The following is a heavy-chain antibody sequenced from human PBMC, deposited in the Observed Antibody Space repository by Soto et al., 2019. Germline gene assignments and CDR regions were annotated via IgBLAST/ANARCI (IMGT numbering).Heavy chain of an antibody. D-gene: IGHD5-12*01. CDR2: ISSSGSTI. CDR1: GFTFSSYE. V-gene: IGHV3-48*03. CDR3: ARANQDIVAADFDY. Sequence: HPGGSLRLSCAASGFTFSSYEMNWVRQAPGKGLEWVSYISSSGSTIYYADSVKGRFTISRDNAKNSLYLQMNSLRAEDTAVYYCARANQDIVAADFDYWGQGTLVTVSS. J-gene: IGHJ4*02.